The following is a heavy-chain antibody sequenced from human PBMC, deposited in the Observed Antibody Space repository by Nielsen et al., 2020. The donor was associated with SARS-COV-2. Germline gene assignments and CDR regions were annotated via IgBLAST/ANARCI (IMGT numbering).Heavy chain of an antibody. CDR2: IVVGSGNT. D-gene: IGHD3-3*01. V-gene: IGHV1-58*01. CDR1: GFTFTSSA. J-gene: IGHJ4*02. CDR3: ARVLVIGYDFWSGFDY. Sequence: SVKVSCKASGFTFTSSAVQWVRQARGQRLEWIGWIVVGSGNTNYAQKFQERVTITRDMSTSTAYMELRSLRSDDTAVYYCARVLVIGYDFWSGFDYWGQGTLVTVSS.